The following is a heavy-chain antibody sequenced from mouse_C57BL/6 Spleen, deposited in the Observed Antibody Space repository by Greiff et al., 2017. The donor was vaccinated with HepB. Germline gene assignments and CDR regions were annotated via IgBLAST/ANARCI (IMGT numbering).Heavy chain of an antibody. J-gene: IGHJ2*01. D-gene: IGHD2-2*01. CDR2: IDPSDSYT. Sequence: QVQLQQPGAELVKPGASVKLSCKASGYTFTSYWMQWVKQRPGQGLEWIGEIDPSDSYTTYNQKFKGKATLTVDTSSSTAYMQLSSLTSEDSAVYYCARRGETTMVTTGYCDYWGQGTTLTVSS. CDR1: GYTFTSYW. CDR3: ARRGETTMVTTGYCDY. V-gene: IGHV1-50*01.